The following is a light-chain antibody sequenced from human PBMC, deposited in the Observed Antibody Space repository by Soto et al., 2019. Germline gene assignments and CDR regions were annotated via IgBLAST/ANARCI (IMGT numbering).Light chain of an antibody. V-gene: IGKV3-15*01. J-gene: IGKJ2*01. CDR1: QSVSRH. CDR3: LQYSDWPPRYT. Sequence: ELVLTQSPATLSVSPGESATLSCRASQSVSRHLAWYQQKPGQAPRVLIYNASTRATGIPATFSGSGSGTEFTLTISRLQSEDFAVYYCLQYSDWPPRYTFGQGTKLEIK. CDR2: NAS.